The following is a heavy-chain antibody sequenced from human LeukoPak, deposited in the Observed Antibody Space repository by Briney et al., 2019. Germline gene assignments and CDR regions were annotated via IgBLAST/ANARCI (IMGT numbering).Heavy chain of an antibody. D-gene: IGHD3-16*01. J-gene: IGHJ6*02. CDR2: INHNGNVN. V-gene: IGHV3-7*03. Sequence: GGSLRLSCAVSGLTFSSSWMNWARQAPGKGLEWVASINHNGNVNYYVDSVKGRFTISRDNAKNSLYLQMSNLRAEDTAVYFCARGGGLDVWGQGATVTVSS. CDR3: ARGGGLDV. CDR1: GLTFSSSW.